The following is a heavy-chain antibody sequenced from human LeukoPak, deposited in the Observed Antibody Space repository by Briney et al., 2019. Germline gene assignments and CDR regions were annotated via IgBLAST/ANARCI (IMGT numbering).Heavy chain of an antibody. CDR1: GFTFSSYA. CDR3: ASDEGNYFDY. CDR2: ISASGGST. J-gene: IGHJ4*02. V-gene: IGHV3-23*01. Sequence: PGGSLRLSCAASGFTFSSYAMSWVRQAPMKGLEWVSSISASGGSTYYADSVKGRFTISRDNSKNTLYLQMNSLRAEDTAIYYCASDEGNYFDYWGQGTLVTVSS.